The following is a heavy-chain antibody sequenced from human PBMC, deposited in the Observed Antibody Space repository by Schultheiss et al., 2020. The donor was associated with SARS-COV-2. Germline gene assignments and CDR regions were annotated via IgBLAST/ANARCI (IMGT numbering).Heavy chain of an antibody. V-gene: IGHV4-34*01. CDR2: VNHSGNT. CDR1: GGSFSGYF. Sequence: SETLSLTCAVYGGSFSGYFWTWIRHSPGKGLEWIGEVNHSGNTNYNPSLKSRVTISVDTSKHQFSLRLRSATAADTAVYYCASGVYRFLEWQERDYWGQGTLVTVSS. D-gene: IGHD3-3*01. CDR3: ASGVYRFLEWQERDY. J-gene: IGHJ4*02.